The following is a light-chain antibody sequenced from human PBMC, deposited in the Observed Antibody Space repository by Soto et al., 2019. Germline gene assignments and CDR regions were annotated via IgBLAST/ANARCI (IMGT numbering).Light chain of an antibody. Sequence: DIQMTQSPSSLSASVGDRVTITCRASQSIGTNLNWYHQKPGKAPNLLIYDASSLQSGVPSRFSGSGSGTDFTLTISSLQPEDFATYYCLQHNSYSWTFGQGTKVDIK. CDR2: DAS. V-gene: IGKV1-39*01. CDR1: QSIGTN. CDR3: LQHNSYSWT. J-gene: IGKJ1*01.